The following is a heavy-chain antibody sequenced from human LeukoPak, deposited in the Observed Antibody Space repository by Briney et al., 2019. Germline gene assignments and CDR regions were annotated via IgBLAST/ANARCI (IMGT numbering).Heavy chain of an antibody. CDR3: AKELGYCSGGSCYSSWVFAFDI. Sequence: GGTLRLSCAASGFTFSSYGMHWVRQAPGKGLEWVAVISYDGSNKYYADSVKGRFTISRDNSKNTLYLQMNSLRAEDTAVYYCAKELGYCSGGSCYSSWVFAFDIWGQGTMVTVSS. CDR2: ISYDGSNK. V-gene: IGHV3-30*18. J-gene: IGHJ3*02. CDR1: GFTFSSYG. D-gene: IGHD2-15*01.